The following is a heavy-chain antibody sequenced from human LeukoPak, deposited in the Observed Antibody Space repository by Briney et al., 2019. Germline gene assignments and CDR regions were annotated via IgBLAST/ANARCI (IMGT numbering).Heavy chain of an antibody. CDR3: ARDLEQLDYYFDY. V-gene: IGHV3-30-3*01. D-gene: IGHD6-13*01. CDR1: GFTFSSYA. J-gene: IGHJ4*02. CDR2: ISYDGSNK. Sequence: GGSLRLSCAASGFTFSSYAMHWVRQAPGKGLEWVAVISYDGSNKYYADSVKGRFTISRDNAKNSLYLQMNSLRAEDTAVYYCARDLEQLDYYFDYWGQGTLVTVSS.